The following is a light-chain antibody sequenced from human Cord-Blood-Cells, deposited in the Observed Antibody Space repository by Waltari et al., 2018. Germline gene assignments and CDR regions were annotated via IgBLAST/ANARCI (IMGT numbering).Light chain of an antibody. Sequence: QSALTQPPSVSGSPGQSVTISCTGTSSDVGSYNRVSWYQQPPGTAPKLMIYEVSNRPSGVPARFSWSNSGNTASLTISGLQAEDEADYCCSSYTSSSTLVFGGGTKLTVL. J-gene: IGLJ2*01. CDR1: SSDVGSYNR. CDR2: EVS. V-gene: IGLV2-18*02. CDR3: SSYTSSSTLV.